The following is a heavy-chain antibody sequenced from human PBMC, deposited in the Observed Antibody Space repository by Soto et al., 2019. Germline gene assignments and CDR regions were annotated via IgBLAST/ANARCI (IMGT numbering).Heavy chain of an antibody. J-gene: IGHJ4*02. V-gene: IGHV3-11*03. Sequence: GGSLRLSCAASGFTFSDYYMNWIRQAPGKGLEWVSYISSSSSYTNYADSVKGRFTISRDNAKNTLYLQMNSLRAEDTAVYYCAKLYSTGWFFVDYWGQGTLVTVSS. D-gene: IGHD6-19*01. CDR3: AKLYSTGWFFVDY. CDR1: GFTFSDYY. CDR2: ISSSSSYT.